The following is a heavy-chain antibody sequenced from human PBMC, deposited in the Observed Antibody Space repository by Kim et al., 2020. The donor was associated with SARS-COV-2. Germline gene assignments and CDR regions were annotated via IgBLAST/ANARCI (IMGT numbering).Heavy chain of an antibody. J-gene: IGHJ6*02. CDR1: GYTFTSYG. CDR2: ISAYNGNT. CDR3: ARDFGAVAGTSYYYYGMDV. V-gene: IGHV1-18*01. D-gene: IGHD6-19*01. Sequence: ASVKVSCKASGYTFTSYGISWVRQAPGQGLEWMGWISAYNGNTNYAQKLQGRVTMTTDTSTSTAYMELRSLRSDDTAVYYCARDFGAVAGTSYYYYGMDVWGQGTTVTVSS.